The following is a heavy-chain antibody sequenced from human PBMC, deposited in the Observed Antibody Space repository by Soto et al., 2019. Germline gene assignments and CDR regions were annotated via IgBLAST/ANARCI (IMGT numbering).Heavy chain of an antibody. CDR2: MYHSGSS. Sequence: TLSLTCTVSGGSVSNYYWSWIRQPPGKGLEWIGYMYHSGSSNYNPSLKRRVTISVDTSKNQVSLEVTSVIAADTAVYYCARDHVEETNYGFLDYWGQGILVTVSS. D-gene: IGHD3-16*01. V-gene: IGHV4-59*02. J-gene: IGHJ4*02. CDR1: GGSVSNYY. CDR3: ARDHVEETNYGFLDY.